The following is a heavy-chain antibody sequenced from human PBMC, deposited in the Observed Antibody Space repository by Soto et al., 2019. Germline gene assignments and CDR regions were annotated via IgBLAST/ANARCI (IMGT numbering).Heavy chain of an antibody. CDR2: ISSSGSTI. D-gene: IGHD3-22*01. J-gene: IGHJ4*02. CDR1: GFTFNSYA. V-gene: IGHV3-11*01. Sequence: GGSLRLSCAVSGFTFNSYAMSWIRQAPGKGLEWVSYISSSGSTIYYADSVKGRFTISRDNAKNSLYLQMNSLRAEDTAVYYCAREYYYDSSGLDYWGQGTLVTVSS. CDR3: AREYYYDSSGLDY.